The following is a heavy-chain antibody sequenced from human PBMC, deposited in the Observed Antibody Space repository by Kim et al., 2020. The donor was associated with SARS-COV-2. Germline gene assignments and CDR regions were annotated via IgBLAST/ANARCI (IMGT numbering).Heavy chain of an antibody. CDR3: ARGQRSTMVRGVIGWFDP. D-gene: IGHD3-10*01. J-gene: IGHJ5*02. Sequence: SETLSLTCAVYGGSFSGYYWSWIRQPPGKGLEWIGEINHSGSTNYNPSLKSRVTISVDTSKNQFSLKLSSVTAADTAVYYCARGQRSTMVRGVIGWFDPGGQGNLVTVSS. V-gene: IGHV4-34*01. CDR1: GGSFSGYY. CDR2: INHSGST.